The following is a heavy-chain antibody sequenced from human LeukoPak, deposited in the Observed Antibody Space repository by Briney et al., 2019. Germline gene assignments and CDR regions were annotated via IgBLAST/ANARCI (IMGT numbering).Heavy chain of an antibody. D-gene: IGHD5-12*01. J-gene: IGHJ1*01. V-gene: IGHV3-23*01. CDR1: GFTFSSYA. CDR3: AKDRIVATSTPEYFQH. Sequence: GGSLRLSCAASGFTFSSYAMSWVRQGPGKGLEWVSAISGSGGSTYYADSVKGRFTISRDNSKNTLYLQMNSLRAEDTAVYYCAKDRIVATSTPEYFQHWGQGTLVTVSS. CDR2: ISGSGGST.